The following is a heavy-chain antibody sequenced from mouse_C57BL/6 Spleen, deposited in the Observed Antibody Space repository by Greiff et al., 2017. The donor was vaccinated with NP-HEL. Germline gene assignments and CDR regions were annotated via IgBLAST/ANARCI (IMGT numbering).Heavy chain of an antibody. J-gene: IGHJ1*03. Sequence: EVQVVESGGDLVKPGGSLKLSCAASGFTFSSYGMSWVRQTPDKRLEWVATISSGGSYTYYQDSVKGRFTISRDNDKNTLYLQMSSLKSEDTAMYYCARPLITTVVATPHWYFDVWGTGTTVTVSS. CDR2: ISSGGSYT. D-gene: IGHD1-1*01. CDR1: GFTFSSYG. V-gene: IGHV5-6*01. CDR3: ARPLITTVVATPHWYFDV.